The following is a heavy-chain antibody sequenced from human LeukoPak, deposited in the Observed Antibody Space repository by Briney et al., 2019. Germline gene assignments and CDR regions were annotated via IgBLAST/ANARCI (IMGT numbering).Heavy chain of an antibody. D-gene: IGHD3-22*01. J-gene: IGHJ1*01. CDR2: INHSGST. Sequence: SETLSLTCAVYGGSFSGYYWSWIRQPSGKGLEWIGEINHSGSTNYNPSLKSRVTISVDTSKNQFSLKLSSVTAADTAVYYCARTSRAYYYDSSGYYSYEYFQHWGQGTLVTVSS. V-gene: IGHV4-34*01. CDR1: GGSFSGYY. CDR3: ARTSRAYYYDSSGYYSYEYFQH.